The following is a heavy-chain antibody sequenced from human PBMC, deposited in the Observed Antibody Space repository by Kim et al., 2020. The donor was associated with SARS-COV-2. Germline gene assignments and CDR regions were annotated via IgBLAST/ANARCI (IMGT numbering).Heavy chain of an antibody. CDR3: ARDSSNLKHYMDV. J-gene: IGHJ6*03. D-gene: IGHD6-6*01. Sequence: YTAPIKTRITISVDTSKNQFSLKLPSVTAADTAIYYWARDSSNLKHYMDVWGKGTTVTVSS. V-gene: IGHV4-59*01.